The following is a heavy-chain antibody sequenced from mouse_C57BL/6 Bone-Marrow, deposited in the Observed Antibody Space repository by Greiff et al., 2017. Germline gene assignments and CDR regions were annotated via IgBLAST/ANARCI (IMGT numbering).Heavy chain of an antibody. Sequence: VQLQQSGAELVRPGASVKLSCTASGFTITDDYIHWVKQRPEQGLEWIGWIDPEIGDTEYASKFQGKATITSDTSSNTAYLQLSSLTSEDTAIYYCSSFDGNYFDFWGQGTPLTVAS. J-gene: IGHJ2*01. V-gene: IGHV14-4*01. D-gene: IGHD2-3*01. CDR1: GFTITDDY. CDR2: IDPEIGDT. CDR3: SSFDGNYFDF.